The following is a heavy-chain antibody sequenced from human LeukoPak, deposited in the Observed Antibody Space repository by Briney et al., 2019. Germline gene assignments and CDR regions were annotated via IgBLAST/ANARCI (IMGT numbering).Heavy chain of an antibody. D-gene: IGHD3-10*01. V-gene: IGHV3-7*03. CDR1: GFTFSDYW. CDR3: ARDNGGWFDS. J-gene: IGHJ5*01. CDR2: IKQGGREE. Sequence: GGSLRLSCAAYGFTFSDYWMSWVRQAPGKGLEWVANIKQGGREEKYVGSVKGRFAISRDDAKSTLYLQMDSLSGDDTAVYYCARDNGGWFDSWGRGTLVTVSS.